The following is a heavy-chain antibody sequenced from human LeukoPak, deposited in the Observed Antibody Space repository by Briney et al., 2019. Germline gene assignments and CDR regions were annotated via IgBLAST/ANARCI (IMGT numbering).Heavy chain of an antibody. J-gene: IGHJ5*02. D-gene: IGHD6-13*01. CDR2: IKQDGSEK. V-gene: IGHV3-7*01. CDR3: ARGPIAAAGWFDP. Sequence: GGSLRLSCAASGFTFSSYWMSRVRQAPGKGLEWVANIKQDGSEKYYVDSVKGRFTISRDNAKNSLYLQMNSLGAEDTAVYYCARGPIAAAGWFDPWGQGTLVTVSS. CDR1: GFTFSSYW.